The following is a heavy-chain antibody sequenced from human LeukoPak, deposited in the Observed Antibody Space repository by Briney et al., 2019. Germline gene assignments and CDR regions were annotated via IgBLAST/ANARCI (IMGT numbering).Heavy chain of an antibody. V-gene: IGHV4-4*02. Sequence: SGTLSLTCAVSGGSISSSNWWSWVRQPPGKGLEWIGEIYHSGSTNYNPSLKSRVTISVDKSKNQFSLKLSSVTAADTAVYYCARSTQRYSSGWYDYWGQGTLVTVSS. CDR2: IYHSGST. J-gene: IGHJ4*02. CDR1: GGSISSSNW. CDR3: ARSTQRYSSGWYDY. D-gene: IGHD6-19*01.